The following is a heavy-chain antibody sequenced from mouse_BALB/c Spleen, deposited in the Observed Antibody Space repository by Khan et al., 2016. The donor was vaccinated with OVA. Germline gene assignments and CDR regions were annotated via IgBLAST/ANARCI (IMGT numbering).Heavy chain of an antibody. Sequence: QMQLEESGAEHEKPGASVKMSCKTSGYTFSSYWMHWVKQRPGQGLEWIGYINPTSGYTEYNEKFKDKATLSADKSSSTAYMQLTSLTSEDSAVYYGARDRIDYWGQGTTLTVSS. CDR3: ARDRIDY. CDR1: GYTFSSYW. V-gene: IGHV1-7*01. CDR2: INPTSGYT. J-gene: IGHJ2*01.